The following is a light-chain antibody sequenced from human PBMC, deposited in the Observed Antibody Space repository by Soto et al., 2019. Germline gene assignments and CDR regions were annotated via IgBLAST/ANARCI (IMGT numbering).Light chain of an antibody. J-gene: IGKJ1*01. CDR1: QIIKTFY. CDR2: GVY. CDR3: QQRGNRPPWT. Sequence: IVLTQSPGTLSLSPGETATLSCRASQIIKTFYFGWYQQKPGQSPRLLIYGVYSRATGTPDRFSGSGSGTDFTLTISRLEPEDSAVYYCQQRGNRPPWTFGQGTKVDIK. V-gene: IGKV3D-20*02.